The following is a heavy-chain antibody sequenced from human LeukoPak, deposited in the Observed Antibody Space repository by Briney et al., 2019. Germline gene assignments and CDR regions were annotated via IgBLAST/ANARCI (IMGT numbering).Heavy chain of an antibody. J-gene: IGHJ4*02. Sequence: GGSLRLSCVASGFTFTNYWMTWVRQAPGKGLEWVANIKQDQSEKWYVASVKGRFTVSRDNAKNSLYLQMNSLRAEDTAIYYCARSVEEGYCSETSCYAGYWGRGTLVTVSS. D-gene: IGHD2-2*01. V-gene: IGHV3-7*03. CDR3: ARSVEEGYCSETSCYAGY. CDR1: GFTFTNYW. CDR2: IKQDQSEK.